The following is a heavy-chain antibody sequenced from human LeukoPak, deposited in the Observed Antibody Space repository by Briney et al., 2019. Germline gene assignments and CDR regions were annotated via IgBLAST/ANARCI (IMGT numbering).Heavy chain of an antibody. V-gene: IGHV4-4*07. CDR3: ARESRLWFGELLYWADAFDI. J-gene: IGHJ3*02. D-gene: IGHD3-10*01. CDR1: GGSISSYY. Sequence: PSETLSLTCTVSGGSISSYYWSWIRQPAGKGLEWIGRIYTSGSTNYNPSLKSRVTMSVDTSKSQFSLKLSSVTAADTAVYYCARESRLWFGELLYWADAFDIWGQGTMVTVSS. CDR2: IYTSGST.